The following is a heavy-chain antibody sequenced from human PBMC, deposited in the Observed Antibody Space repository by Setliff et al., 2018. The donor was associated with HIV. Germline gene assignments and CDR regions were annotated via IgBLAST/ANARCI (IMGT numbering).Heavy chain of an antibody. V-gene: IGHV4-34*01. D-gene: IGHD6-13*01. CDR2: INHSGST. CDR3: ARRTPLAAAGPAYFDY. CDR1: GGSFSGFY. Sequence: SETLSLTCAVYGGSFSGFYWSWIRQPPGKGLEWIGEINHSGSTNYNPSLKSRVTMSVDTAKNQFSLKLSSVTAADTAVYYCARRTPLAAAGPAYFDYWGQGILVTVSS. J-gene: IGHJ4*02.